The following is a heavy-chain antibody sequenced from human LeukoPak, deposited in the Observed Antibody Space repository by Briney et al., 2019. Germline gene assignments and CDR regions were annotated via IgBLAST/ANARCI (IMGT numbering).Heavy chain of an antibody. J-gene: IGHJ3*02. D-gene: IGHD3-10*01. V-gene: IGHV3-15*01. CDR3: ARDGGSGTPSAFDI. CDR2: IKSKTDGGTT. CDR1: GFTFGNAW. Sequence: GGSLRLSCAASGFTFGNAWMSWVRQAPGKGLEWVGRIKSKTDGGTTDHAAPVKGRFTISRDNAKNSLYLQMNSLRAEDTAVYYCARDGGSGTPSAFDIWGQGTMVTVSS.